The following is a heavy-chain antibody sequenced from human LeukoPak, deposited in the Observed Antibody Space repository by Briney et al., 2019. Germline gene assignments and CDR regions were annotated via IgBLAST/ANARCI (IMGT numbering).Heavy chain of an antibody. D-gene: IGHD3-22*01. CDR3: ARRRRYYDSSGYYGDRFDY. V-gene: IGHV4-34*01. Sequence: SETLSLTCVVYGGSFSGYYWSWIRQPPGKGLEWIGEVNQSGNTNYNPSLKSRLTISVDTSTKQFSPQLSSVTAADTGVYYCARRRRYYDSSGYYGDRFDYWGQGTLVTVSS. J-gene: IGHJ4*02. CDR1: GGSFSGYY. CDR2: VNQSGNT.